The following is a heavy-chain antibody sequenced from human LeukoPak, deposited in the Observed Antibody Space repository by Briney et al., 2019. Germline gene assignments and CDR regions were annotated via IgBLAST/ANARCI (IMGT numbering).Heavy chain of an antibody. D-gene: IGHD3-3*01. CDR2: INHSGST. Sequence: SETLSLTCAVYGGSFSGYYWSWIRQPPGKGLEWIGEINHSGSTNYNPSLKSRDTISVDTSKNQFSLKLSSVTAADTAVYYCARGRGAYYDFWSGYQLTPGAVDYWGQGTLVTVSS. CDR1: GGSFSGYY. V-gene: IGHV4-34*01. J-gene: IGHJ4*02. CDR3: ARGRGAYYDFWSGYQLTPGAVDY.